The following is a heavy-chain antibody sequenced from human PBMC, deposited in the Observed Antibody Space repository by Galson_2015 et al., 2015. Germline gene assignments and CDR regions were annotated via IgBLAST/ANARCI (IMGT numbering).Heavy chain of an antibody. CDR3: ARDVGVGALEQDV. D-gene: IGHD1-26*01. Sequence: SLRLSCAASGFTFSNYGIHWVRQAPGKGLEWVALIWYDGSKQYYADSVKGRFTVSRDNSRNTLFLQMNSLRVEDTAVYFCARDVGVGALEQDVWGQGTTVTVSS. CDR1: GFTFSNYG. J-gene: IGHJ6*02. CDR2: IWYDGSKQ. V-gene: IGHV3-33*01.